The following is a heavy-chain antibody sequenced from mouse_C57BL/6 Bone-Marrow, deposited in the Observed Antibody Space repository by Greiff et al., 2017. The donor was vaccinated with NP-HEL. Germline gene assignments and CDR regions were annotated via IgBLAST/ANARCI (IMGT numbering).Heavy chain of an antibody. D-gene: IGHD2-3*01. CDR2: IYPGNSDT. CDR1: GYTFTSYW. J-gene: IGHJ3*01. Sequence: EVKLVESGTVLARPGASVKMSCKTSGYTFTSYWMHWVKQRPGQGLEWIGAIYPGNSDTSYNQKFKGKAKLTAVTSASTAYMKLSSLTNDDSAVYYCTRYDGYYAACFAYWGQGTLVTVSA. V-gene: IGHV1-5*01. CDR3: TRYDGYYAACFAY.